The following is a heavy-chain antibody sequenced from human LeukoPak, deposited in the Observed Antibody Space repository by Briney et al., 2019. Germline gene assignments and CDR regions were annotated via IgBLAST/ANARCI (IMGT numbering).Heavy chain of an antibody. V-gene: IGHV3-23*01. CDR1: GFTFSSYA. D-gene: IGHD3-10*01. CDR3: TKDRDNVSTPRGLDY. J-gene: IGHJ4*02. CDR2: ISGSGGST. Sequence: GGSLRLSCAASGFTFSSYAMSWVRQAPGKGLEWVSAISGSGGSTYYADSVKGRFTISRDNSKNTLYLQMNSLRAEDTAVYYCTKDRDNVSTPRGLDYWGQGTLVTVSS.